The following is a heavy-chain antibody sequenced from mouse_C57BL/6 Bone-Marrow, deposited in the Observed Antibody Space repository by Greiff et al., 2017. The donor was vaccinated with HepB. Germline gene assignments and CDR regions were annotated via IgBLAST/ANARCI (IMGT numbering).Heavy chain of an antibody. D-gene: IGHD1-1*01. V-gene: IGHV14-4*01. J-gene: IGHJ2*01. CDR3: TTTVITTVVATDY. Sequence: VQLQQSGAELVRPGASVKLSCTASDFNIKDDYMHWVKQRPEQGLEWIGWIDPENGDTEYASKLQGKATITADTSSNTAYLQLSSLTSEDTAVYYCTTTVITTVVATDYWGQGTTLTVSS. CDR2: IDPENGDT. CDR1: DFNIKDDY.